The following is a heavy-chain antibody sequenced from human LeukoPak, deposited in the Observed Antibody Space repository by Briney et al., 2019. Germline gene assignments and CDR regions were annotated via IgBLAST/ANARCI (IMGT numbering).Heavy chain of an antibody. J-gene: IGHJ6*02. V-gene: IGHV3-30*03. CDR3: ARVYGRELLPDYYGMDV. CDR2: ISYDGSNK. D-gene: IGHD1-26*01. Sequence: GRSLRLSCAASGFTFSSYGMHWVRQAPGKGLEWVAVISYDGSNKYYADSVKGRFTISRDNSKNTLYLQMNSLRAEDTAVYYCARVYGRELLPDYYGMDVWGQGTTVTVSS. CDR1: GFTFSSYG.